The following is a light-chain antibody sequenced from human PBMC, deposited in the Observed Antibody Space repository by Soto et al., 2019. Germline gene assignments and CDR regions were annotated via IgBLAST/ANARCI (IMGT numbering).Light chain of an antibody. Sequence: EIVLTQSPGTLSLSPGERATLSCRASQSVSSSYLAWYQQKPGQSPRLLIYDASSRATCIPDRFSGSGSGTDFTLTISRLEPEDFAVYYCHQYGSSPRTFGGGTKVEIK. CDR1: QSVSSSY. J-gene: IGKJ4*01. CDR3: HQYGSSPRT. V-gene: IGKV3-20*01. CDR2: DAS.